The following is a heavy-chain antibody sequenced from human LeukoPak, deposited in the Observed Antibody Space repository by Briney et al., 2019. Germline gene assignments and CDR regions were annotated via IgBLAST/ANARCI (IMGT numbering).Heavy chain of an antibody. J-gene: IGHJ6*02. D-gene: IGHD3-3*01. Sequence: GGSLRLSCAASGFTFSNAWMSWVRQAPGKGLEWVGRIKSKTDGWTTDYAAPVKGRFTISRDDSKNTLYLQMNSLKTEDTAVYYCTTDVLRFLEWSKLDYYYGMDVWGQGTTVTVSS. CDR2: IKSKTDGWTT. CDR3: TTDVLRFLEWSKLDYYYGMDV. V-gene: IGHV3-15*01. CDR1: GFTFSNAW.